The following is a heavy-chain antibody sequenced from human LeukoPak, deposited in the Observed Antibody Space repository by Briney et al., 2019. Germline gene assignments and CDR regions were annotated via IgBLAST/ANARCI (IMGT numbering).Heavy chain of an antibody. CDR3: ARDYTGGWNDY. Sequence: PGGTLRLSCAASGFTFSSYGMSWVRQAPGKGLEWVANIKKDGSEKYYVDSVKGRFTISRDNAKNSLYLQMNSLRAEDTAVYYCARDYTGGWNDYWGQGTLVTVSS. J-gene: IGHJ4*02. CDR2: IKKDGSEK. D-gene: IGHD7-27*01. CDR1: GFTFSSYG. V-gene: IGHV3-7*01.